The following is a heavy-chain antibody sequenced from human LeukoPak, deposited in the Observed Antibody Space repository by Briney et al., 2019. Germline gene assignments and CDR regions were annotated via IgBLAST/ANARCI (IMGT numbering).Heavy chain of an antibody. CDR2: IIPILGIA. J-gene: IGHJ6*03. CDR3: ARGDYYGSGSYLVSSYYYMDV. V-gene: IGHV1-69*04. Sequence: ASVKVSCKASGGTFSSYAISWVRQAPGQGLEWMGRIIPILGIANYAQKFQGRVTITADKSTSTAYMELSSLRSDDTAVYYCARGDYYGSGSYLVSSYYYMDVWGKGTTVTVSS. CDR1: GGTFSSYA. D-gene: IGHD3-10*01.